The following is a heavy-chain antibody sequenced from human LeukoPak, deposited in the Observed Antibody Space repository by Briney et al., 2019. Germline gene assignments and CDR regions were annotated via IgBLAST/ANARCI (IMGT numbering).Heavy chain of an antibody. D-gene: IGHD3-22*01. V-gene: IGHV3-23*01. Sequence: GGSLRLSCAASGFTFSSYSMNWVRQAPGKGLEWVSAISGSGGSTYYADSVKGRFTISRDNSKNTLYLQMNSLRAEDTAVYYCAREHYYDSSGFYRDFDCWGQGTLVTVSS. CDR3: AREHYYDSSGFYRDFDC. J-gene: IGHJ4*02. CDR1: GFTFSSYS. CDR2: ISGSGGST.